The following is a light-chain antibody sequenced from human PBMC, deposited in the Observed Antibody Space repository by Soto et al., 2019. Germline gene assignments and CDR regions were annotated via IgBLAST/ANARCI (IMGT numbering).Light chain of an antibody. CDR2: AAS. Sequence: DLQMTQSPSSVSASVVDRVTITCRASQGISSWLTWYQQKPGKAPKLLIYAASSLQSGVPSSFSAYVSGTDFTLTISSMQPEEFATYYCQQANRFPHTFGHGTRLEIK. V-gene: IGKV1-12*01. CDR3: QQANRFPHT. CDR1: QGISSW. J-gene: IGKJ5*01.